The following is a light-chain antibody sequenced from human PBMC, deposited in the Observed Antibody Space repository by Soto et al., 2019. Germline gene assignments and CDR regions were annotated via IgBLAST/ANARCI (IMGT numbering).Light chain of an antibody. V-gene: IGKV1-5*03. CDR1: QTINDW. J-gene: IGKJ2*01. Sequence: DIQMTQSPSTLSASVGDRVTIACRASQTINDWLAWYQQKPGKAPNLLIYRASNLQSGVPSRFSGSGSGTEFTLTISSLQPDDFAPYYCQQYNSYSYTFGQGTKLEIK. CDR3: QQYNSYSYT. CDR2: RAS.